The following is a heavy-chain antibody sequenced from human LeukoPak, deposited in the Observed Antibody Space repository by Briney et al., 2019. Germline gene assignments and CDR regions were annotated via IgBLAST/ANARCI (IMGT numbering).Heavy chain of an antibody. J-gene: IGHJ4*02. D-gene: IGHD2-21*02. CDR2: MKQDGSEK. V-gene: IGHV3-7*01. Sequence: GGSLRLSCAASGFTFSNYRMIWVRQAPGKGLEWVANMKQDGSEKYYVDSVKGRFTISRDNAKNSLSLHMTNLRVEDTAIYYCARDVTARNYFDSWGQGTLVTVSS. CDR3: ARDVTARNYFDS. CDR1: GFTFSNYR.